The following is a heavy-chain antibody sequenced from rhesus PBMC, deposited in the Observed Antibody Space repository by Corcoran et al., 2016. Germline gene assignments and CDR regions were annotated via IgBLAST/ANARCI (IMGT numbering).Heavy chain of an antibody. D-gene: IGHD6-31*01. CDR3: TRAAADLDY. CDR2: IKKKADDGTA. J-gene: IGHJ4*01. Sequence: EVQLVESGGGLVQPGGSLRLSCVASGFTFSNYWMSWVRQAPGKGLDWVGRIKKKADDGTAAYAESVKGRFTISRDDSKNALYLQMNSLKTEDTAVYYCTRAAADLDYWGQGVLVTVSS. V-gene: IGHV3-16*02. CDR1: GFTFSNYW.